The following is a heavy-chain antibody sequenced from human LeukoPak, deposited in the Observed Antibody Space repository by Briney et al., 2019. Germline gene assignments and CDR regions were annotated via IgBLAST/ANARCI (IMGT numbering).Heavy chain of an antibody. J-gene: IGHJ4*02. CDR1: GFTFSSYD. CDR2: IGTAGDP. CDR3: ARANSRADSSSRHSYYFDY. V-gene: IGHV3-13*05. Sequence: GGSLRLSCEASGFTFSSYDMHWVRQATGQGLEWVSAIGTAGDPYYPGSVKGGFTISRENAKKSLYLQMNSLRAGDTAVYYCARANSRADSSSRHSYYFDYWGQGTLVTVSS. D-gene: IGHD6-13*01.